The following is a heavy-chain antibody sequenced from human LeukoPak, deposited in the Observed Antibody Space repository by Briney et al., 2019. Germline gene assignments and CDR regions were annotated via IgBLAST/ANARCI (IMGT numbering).Heavy chain of an antibody. V-gene: IGHV3-49*04. CDR1: GFTFRDYA. CDR2: IRSKVYGGTT. CDR3: TRDPYCFDSSGYYHHAFDI. J-gene: IGHJ3*02. D-gene: IGHD3-22*01. Sequence: GGSLRLSCTGFGFTFRDYAVSWVRQAPGKGLECIGFIRSKVYGGTTEYAASLKGRFTISRDDSKSIAYLQMNSLKTEDTAVYYCTRDPYCFDSSGYYHHAFDIWGQGTMVAVSS.